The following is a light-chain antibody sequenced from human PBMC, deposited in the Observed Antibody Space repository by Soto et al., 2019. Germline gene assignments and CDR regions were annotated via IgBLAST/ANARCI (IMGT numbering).Light chain of an antibody. CDR3: QMWESRSDHVV. V-gene: IGLV3-21*02. CDR2: DDS. J-gene: IGLJ2*01. Sequence: SYELTQPPSVSVAPGQTARITCGGNNIGGKTVHWYQQKPGQAPVLVVYDDSDRPSGIPERFSGSNSVNTATLTISGVEAGDEADYYCQMWESRSDHVVFGGGTKLTVL. CDR1: NIGGKT.